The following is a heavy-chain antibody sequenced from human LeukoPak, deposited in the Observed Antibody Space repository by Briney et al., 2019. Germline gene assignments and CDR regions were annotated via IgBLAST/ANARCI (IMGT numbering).Heavy chain of an antibody. Sequence: ASVKVSCKASGYTFTGYYMHWVRQAPGQGLEWMGWINPNSGGTNYAQKFQGRVTVTRDTSISTAYMELSRLRSDDTAVYYCANYNWNHYYFDYWGQGTLVTASS. CDR3: ANYNWNHYYFDY. V-gene: IGHV1-2*02. D-gene: IGHD1-20*01. CDR1: GYTFTGYY. J-gene: IGHJ4*02. CDR2: INPNSGGT.